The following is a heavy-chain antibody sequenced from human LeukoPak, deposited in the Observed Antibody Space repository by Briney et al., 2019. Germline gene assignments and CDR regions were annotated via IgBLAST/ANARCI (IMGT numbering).Heavy chain of an antibody. D-gene: IGHD6-13*01. CDR1: GFTFSSYA. CDR3: AGSPKYSSSWYEYFQH. Sequence: GGSLRLSCAASGFTFSSYAMHWVRQAPGKGLEWVAAISHDGSNKYHADSVKGRFTISKDNSKNTVYLQMNSLRAEDTAVYFCAGSPKYSSSWYEYFQHWGQGTLVTVSS. J-gene: IGHJ1*01. CDR2: ISHDGSNK. V-gene: IGHV3-30*01.